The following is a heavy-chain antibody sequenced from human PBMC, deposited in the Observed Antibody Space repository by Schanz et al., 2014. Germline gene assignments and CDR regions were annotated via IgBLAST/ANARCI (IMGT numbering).Heavy chain of an antibody. CDR1: GFTFSTYW. V-gene: IGHV3-7*03. CDR2: IKQDESER. J-gene: IGHJ4*02. D-gene: IGHD3-10*01. Sequence: EVQLVESGGGLVQPGGSLRLSCAASGFTFSTYWMSWVRQAPGKGLEWVANIKQDESERSYVDSVKGRFTISRDNAKNSLYLQMNSLRAEDTAVYYCARESGGYFDNWGQGTLVTVSS. CDR3: ARESGGYFDN.